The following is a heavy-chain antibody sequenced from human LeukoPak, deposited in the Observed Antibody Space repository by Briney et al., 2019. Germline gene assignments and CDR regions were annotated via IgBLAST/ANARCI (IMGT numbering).Heavy chain of an antibody. Sequence: SETLSLTCAVYGGSFSGYYWSWIRQPPGKGLEWIGEINHSGSTNYNPSLKSRVTISVDTSKNQFSLKLSSVTAADTAVYYCARHLTVVTLSYFDYWGQGTLVTVSS. CDR1: GGSFSGYY. V-gene: IGHV4-34*01. D-gene: IGHD4-23*01. CDR3: ARHLTVVTLSYFDY. CDR2: INHSGST. J-gene: IGHJ4*02.